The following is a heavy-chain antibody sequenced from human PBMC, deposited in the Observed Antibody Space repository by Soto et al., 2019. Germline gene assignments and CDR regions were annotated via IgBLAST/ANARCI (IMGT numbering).Heavy chain of an antibody. Sequence: GASVKVSCKASGGTFSSYAISWVRQAPGQGLEWMGGIIPIFGTANYAQKFQGRVTITADESTSTAYMELSSLRSEDTAVYYCARDPAPPGWFDPWGQGTLVTVSS. CDR1: GGTFSSYA. CDR2: IIPIFGTA. V-gene: IGHV1-69*13. CDR3: ARDPAPPGWFDP. J-gene: IGHJ5*02.